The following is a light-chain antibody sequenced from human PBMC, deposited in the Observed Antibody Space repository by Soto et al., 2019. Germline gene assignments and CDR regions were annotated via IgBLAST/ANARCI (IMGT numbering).Light chain of an antibody. CDR2: DAS. J-gene: IGKJ5*01. V-gene: IGKV3-11*01. CDR1: QSVSSY. CDR3: QQSYGTPT. Sequence: EIVLTQSPATLSLSPGERATLSCRASQSVSSYLAWYQQKPGQAPRLLIYDASNRATGIPARFSGSGSGTDFTLTISSLQPEDFATYYCQQSYGTPTFGQGTRLEI.